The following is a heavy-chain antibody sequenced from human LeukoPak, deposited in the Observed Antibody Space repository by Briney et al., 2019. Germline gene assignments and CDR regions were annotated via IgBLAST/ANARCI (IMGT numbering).Heavy chain of an antibody. J-gene: IGHJ4*02. CDR3: ARFLAVAGSAHYDY. CDR1: GFTFSSYW. V-gene: IGHV3-7*01. D-gene: IGHD6-19*01. Sequence: PGGSLRLSCAASGFTFSSYWMSWVRQAPGKGLEWVANIKQDGSEKYYVDSVKGRFTISRDNAKNSLYLQMNSLRAEDTAVYYCARFLAVAGSAHYDYWGQGTLVTVSS. CDR2: IKQDGSEK.